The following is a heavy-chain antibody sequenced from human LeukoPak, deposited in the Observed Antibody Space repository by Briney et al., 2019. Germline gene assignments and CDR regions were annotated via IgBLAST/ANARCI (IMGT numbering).Heavy chain of an antibody. D-gene: IGHD3-22*01. J-gene: IGHJ3*02. CDR1: GFTFSSYW. Sequence: PGGSLRLSCAASGFTFSSYWMHWVRQAPGKGLVWVSRINSDGSNTNYADSVKGRFTISRDNAKNTLYLKMNSLRAEDTAVYYCARRIVTYYYDSSGSLDAFDIWGQGTMVTVSS. CDR2: INSDGSNT. V-gene: IGHV3-74*01. CDR3: ARRIVTYYYDSSGSLDAFDI.